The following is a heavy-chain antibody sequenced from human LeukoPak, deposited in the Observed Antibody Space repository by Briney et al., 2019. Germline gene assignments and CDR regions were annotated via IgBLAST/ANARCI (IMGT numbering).Heavy chain of an antibody. J-gene: IGHJ4*02. CDR3: ASSGSGSYPDY. Sequence: PGGSLRPSCAASGFTFSSYAMHWVRQAPGKGLEWVAVISYDGSNKYYADSVKGRFTISRDNSKNTLYLQMNSLRAEDTAVYYCASSGSGSYPDYWGQGTLVTVSS. CDR2: ISYDGSNK. V-gene: IGHV3-30*04. D-gene: IGHD3-10*01. CDR1: GFTFSSYA.